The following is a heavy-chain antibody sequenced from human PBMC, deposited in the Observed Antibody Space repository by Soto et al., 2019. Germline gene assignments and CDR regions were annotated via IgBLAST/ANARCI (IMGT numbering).Heavy chain of an antibody. J-gene: IGHJ6*02. CDR2: IIPIFGTA. D-gene: IGHD2-2*01. V-gene: IGHV1-69*13. CDR1: GGTFSSYA. CDR3: ARARTIPKIVVDPRLDRGTMDV. Sequence: GASVKVSCKASGGTFSSYAISWVRQAPGQGLEWMGGIIPIFGTANYAQKFQGRVTITADESTSTAYMELSSLRSEDTAVYYCARARTIPKIVVDPRLDRGTMDVWGQGTTVTVSS.